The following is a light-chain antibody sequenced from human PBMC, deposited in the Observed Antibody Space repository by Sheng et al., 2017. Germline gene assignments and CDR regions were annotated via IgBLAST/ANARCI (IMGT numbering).Light chain of an antibody. Sequence: EIVMTQSPATLTVSPGERATLSCRASQRISSDLAWYHQKPGQPPRLLIYGASTRASGIPARFNGSGSGTEFTLTISSLQSEDFALYFCQQYNNWPRGTFGQGTKVEIK. CDR2: GAS. V-gene: IGKV3-15*01. CDR1: QRISSD. J-gene: IGKJ1*01. CDR3: QQYNNWPRGT.